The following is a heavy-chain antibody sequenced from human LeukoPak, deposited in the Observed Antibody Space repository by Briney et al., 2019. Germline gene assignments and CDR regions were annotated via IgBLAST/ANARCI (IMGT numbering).Heavy chain of an antibody. CDR2: ISGSDGST. V-gene: IGHV3-23*01. J-gene: IGHJ4*02. D-gene: IGHD6-13*01. Sequence: GGSLRLSCAASGFTFRSYAMSWVRQAPGKGLEWVSAISGSDGSTYYADSVKGRFTISRDNSKNTLYLQMNSLRAEDTAVYYCAKDIYSSNSIFDYWGQGTLVAVSS. CDR3: AKDIYSSNSIFDY. CDR1: GFTFRSYA.